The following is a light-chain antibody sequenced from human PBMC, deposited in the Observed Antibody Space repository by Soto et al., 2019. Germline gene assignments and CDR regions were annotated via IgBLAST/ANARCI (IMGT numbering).Light chain of an antibody. CDR1: NSDVGSFNL. J-gene: IGLJ3*02. CDR3: SSYAGNSPLWV. CDR2: EVS. Sequence: QSALTQPASVSGSPGQSITISCTGTNSDVGSFNLVSWYQHHPGKAPELILYEVSQRPSGVSSRFSGSKSGNTASLTISGLQAEDEADYYCSSYAGNSPLWVFSGGTKLTVL. V-gene: IGLV2-23*02.